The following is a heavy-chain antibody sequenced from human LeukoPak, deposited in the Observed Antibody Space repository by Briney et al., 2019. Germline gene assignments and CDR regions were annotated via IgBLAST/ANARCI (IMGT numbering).Heavy chain of an antibody. CDR1: GFSLSIYT. CDR3: ARDGISYAGTTRTSASYLY. D-gene: IGHD1-1*01. CDR2: ISSSGSHT. Sequence: GGSLRLSCAASGFSLSIYTMNWVRQAPGKGLEWVSSISSSGSHTYYADSVKGRFTVSRDNAQNSLYLQMNSLRVDDTAVYYCARDGISYAGTTRTSASYLYWGQGSLVTVSS. J-gene: IGHJ4*02. V-gene: IGHV3-21*01.